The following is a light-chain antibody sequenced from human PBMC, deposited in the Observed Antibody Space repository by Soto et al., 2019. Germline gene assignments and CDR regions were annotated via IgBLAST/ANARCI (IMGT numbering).Light chain of an antibody. CDR2: GNS. J-gene: IGLJ1*01. CDR1: SSNIGAGYD. Sequence: QSVLTQPPSVSGAPGQSVTISCTGSSSNIGAGYDVHWYQQLPGTAPKLLIYGNSNRPSGVPDRFSGSKSGTSASLAITGLQAEDEAEYYCQSYDSSLSGYVFGTGTKVTVL. CDR3: QSYDSSLSGYV. V-gene: IGLV1-40*01.